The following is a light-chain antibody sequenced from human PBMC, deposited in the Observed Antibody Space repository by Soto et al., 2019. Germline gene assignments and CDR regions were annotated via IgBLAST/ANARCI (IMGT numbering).Light chain of an antibody. CDR1: SSDVGGYNN. Sequence: QSALTQHASVSGSPGRSITISCTGTSSDVGGYNNVSWYQQHPGKAPKLMIYDVSNRPSGVSNRFSGSKSGNTASLTISGLQAEDEAEYYCSSYTSSSTVVFGGGTQVPVL. CDR2: DVS. V-gene: IGLV2-14*01. CDR3: SSYTSSSTVV. J-gene: IGLJ2*01.